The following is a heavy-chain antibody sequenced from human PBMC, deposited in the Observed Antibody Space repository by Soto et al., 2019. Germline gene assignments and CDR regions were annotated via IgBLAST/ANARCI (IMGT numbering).Heavy chain of an antibody. CDR1: GYTFTNYC. V-gene: IGHV1-18*04. J-gene: IGHJ4*02. Sequence: ASVKVSGEASGYTFTNYCISWVRQAPGQGLEWMGWISAYNGNTNYAQKLQGRVTMTTDTSTSTAYMELRSLTSDDTAVYYCARDATKWGQGTLVTVSS. CDR3: ARDATK. CDR2: ISAYNGNT.